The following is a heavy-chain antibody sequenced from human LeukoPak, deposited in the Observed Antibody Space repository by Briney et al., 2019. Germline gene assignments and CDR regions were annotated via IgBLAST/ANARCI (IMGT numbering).Heavy chain of an antibody. J-gene: IGHJ2*01. V-gene: IGHV3-21*01. Sequence: GGSLRLSCAASGFTFSSYSMNWVRQAPGKGLEWVSSISSSSSYIYYADSVKGRFTISRDNAKNSLYLQMNSLRAEDTAVYYCARAQWELRYFDLWGRGTLVTVSS. CDR1: GFTFSSYS. CDR2: ISSSSSYI. D-gene: IGHD1-26*01. CDR3: ARAQWELRYFDL.